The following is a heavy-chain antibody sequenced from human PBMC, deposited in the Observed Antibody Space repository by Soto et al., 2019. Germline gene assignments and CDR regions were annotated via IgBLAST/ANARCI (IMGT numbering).Heavy chain of an antibody. CDR1: GGSISSYY. Sequence: SETLSLTCTVSGGSISSYYWSWIRQPPGKGLEWIGYIYYSGSTNYNPSLKSRVTISVDTSKNQFSLKLSSVTAADTAVYYCARLSYDSSGYYFFDYWGQGTRVTVS. D-gene: IGHD3-22*01. J-gene: IGHJ4*02. CDR2: IYYSGST. V-gene: IGHV4-59*08. CDR3: ARLSYDSSGYYFFDY.